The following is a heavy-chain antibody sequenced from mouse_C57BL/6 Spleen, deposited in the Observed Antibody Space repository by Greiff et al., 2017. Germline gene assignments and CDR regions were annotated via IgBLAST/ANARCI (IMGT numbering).Heavy chain of an antibody. CDR2: IYPGDGDT. V-gene: IGHV1-80*01. CDR1: GYAFSSYW. CDR3: ARFPYYYGSSTYARDY. Sequence: VQLQQSGAELVKPGASVKISCKASGYAFSSYWMNWVKQRPGKGLEWIGQIYPGDGDTNYNGKFKGKATLTADKSSSTAYMQLSSLTSEDSAVYFCARFPYYYGSSTYARDYWGQGTSVTVSS. D-gene: IGHD1-1*01. J-gene: IGHJ4*01.